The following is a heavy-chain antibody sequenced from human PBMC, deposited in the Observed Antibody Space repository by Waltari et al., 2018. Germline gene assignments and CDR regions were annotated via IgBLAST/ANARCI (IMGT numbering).Heavy chain of an antibody. J-gene: IGHJ4*02. Sequence: QVQLQESGPGLVKPSETLSLTCAVSGRPISRYYWNWIRQTPGKGLEWIGYIGSSSGSTYYNPSLKSRVTISTDTSKNQFSLKLRSVTAADTAIYYCASYGYSGSYFDSWGQGVLVTVSS. CDR1: GRPISRYY. D-gene: IGHD6-13*01. CDR3: ASYGYSGSYFDS. CDR2: IGSSSGST. V-gene: IGHV4-59*12.